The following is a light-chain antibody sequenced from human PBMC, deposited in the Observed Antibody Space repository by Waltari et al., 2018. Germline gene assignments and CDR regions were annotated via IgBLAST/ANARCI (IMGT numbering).Light chain of an antibody. V-gene: IGLV1-47*01. Sequence: QSVLTQPPSASGTPGQRVTISCSGSRSNIGSHYVYWYQQRPGTAPKLLIYRNNQRPSGVPDRFSGSKSGTSASLAISGLRSEDEADYYCAAWDDSLSGRVFGGGTKVTVL. CDR1: RSNIGSHY. J-gene: IGLJ3*02. CDR3: AAWDDSLSGRV. CDR2: RNN.